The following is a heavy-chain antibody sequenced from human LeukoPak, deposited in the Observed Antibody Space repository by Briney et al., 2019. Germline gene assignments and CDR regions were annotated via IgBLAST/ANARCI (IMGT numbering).Heavy chain of an antibody. CDR2: ISAYNGST. V-gene: IGHV1-18*01. Sequence: ASVKVSCKASGYTFTSYGISWVRQAPGQGLEWMGWISAYNGSTNCAQKLQGRVTMTTDTSTSTAYMELRSLRSDDTAVYYCARDYRVSWGTTDYFDYWGQGTLVTVSS. J-gene: IGHJ4*02. CDR3: ARDYRVSWGTTDYFDY. D-gene: IGHD3-16*01. CDR1: GYTFTSYG.